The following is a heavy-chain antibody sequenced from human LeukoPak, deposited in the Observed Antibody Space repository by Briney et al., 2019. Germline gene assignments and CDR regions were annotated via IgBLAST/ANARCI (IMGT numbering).Heavy chain of an antibody. CDR3: ARPIPPMYYYDSTGYPWFAFDI. Sequence: ASVKVSCKASGYTFTGYHMHWVRQAPGQGLGWMGWINPNSGGTNYVQKFQGRVTMTRDTSISTAYMELNRLRSDDTAIYYCARPIPPMYYYDSTGYPWFAFDIWGQGTMVTVSS. V-gene: IGHV1-2*02. D-gene: IGHD3-22*01. J-gene: IGHJ3*02. CDR1: GYTFTGYH. CDR2: INPNSGGT.